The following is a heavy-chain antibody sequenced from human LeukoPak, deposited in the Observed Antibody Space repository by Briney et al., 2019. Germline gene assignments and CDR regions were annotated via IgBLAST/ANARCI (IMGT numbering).Heavy chain of an antibody. Sequence: GGSLRLSCAASGFSFSNAWMSWVRHGPGKGLEWVGRIKSKADGGTTDDAAPVKGRFTISRDDSKNTLYLQMNSLKIEDTAVYYCTTRGDDYVWGSYRRFDYWGQGTLVTVSS. CDR3: TTRGDDYVWGSYRRFDY. CDR1: GFSFSNAW. D-gene: IGHD3-16*02. J-gene: IGHJ4*02. CDR2: IKSKADGGTT. V-gene: IGHV3-15*01.